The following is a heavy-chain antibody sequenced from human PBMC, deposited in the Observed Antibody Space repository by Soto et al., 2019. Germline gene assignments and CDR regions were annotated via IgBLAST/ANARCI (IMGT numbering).Heavy chain of an antibody. V-gene: IGHV1-69*01. Sequence: QVQLVQSGAEVKKPGSSVKVSCKASGGTFSSYAISWVRQAPGQGLEWMEGIIPIFGTANYAQKFQGRVTITADESTSTAYMELSSLRSEDTAVYYCAREYTMIVVARGYFDYWGQGTLVTVSS. CDR3: AREYTMIVVARGYFDY. J-gene: IGHJ4*02. CDR1: GGTFSSYA. D-gene: IGHD3-22*01. CDR2: IIPIFGTA.